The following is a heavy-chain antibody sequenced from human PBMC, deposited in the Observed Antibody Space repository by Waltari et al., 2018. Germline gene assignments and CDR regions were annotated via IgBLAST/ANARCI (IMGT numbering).Heavy chain of an antibody. CDR3: ARDFSLGYCSGGSCYPNYYFDY. Sequence: QVQLVESGGGVVQPGRSLRLSCAASGFTFSSSAMPWVRQAPGKGLVWVAVISYDGSNKYYADSVKGRFTISRDNSKNTLYLQMNSLRAEDTAVYYCARDFSLGYCSGGSCYPNYYFDYWGQGTLVTVSS. D-gene: IGHD2-15*01. CDR1: GFTFSSSA. CDR2: ISYDGSNK. V-gene: IGHV3-30*01. J-gene: IGHJ4*02.